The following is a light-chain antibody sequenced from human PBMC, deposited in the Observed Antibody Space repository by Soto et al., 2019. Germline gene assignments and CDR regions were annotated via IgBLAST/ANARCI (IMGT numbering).Light chain of an antibody. CDR3: GTWDNSLSAGV. CDR2: DNN. V-gene: IGLV1-51*01. Sequence: QSVLTQPPSVSAAPGQKVTISCSGSSSNIGNNSVSWYQQLPGTAPKLLIYDNNKRPSGILDRFSGSKSGTSATLGITGLQTGDEADYHCGTWDNSLSAGVFGGGTKVTVL. CDR1: SSNIGNNS. J-gene: IGLJ2*01.